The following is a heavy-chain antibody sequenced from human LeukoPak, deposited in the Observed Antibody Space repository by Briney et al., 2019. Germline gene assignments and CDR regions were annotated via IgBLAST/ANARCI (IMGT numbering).Heavy chain of an antibody. CDR2: INPSGGST. V-gene: IGHV1-46*01. J-gene: IGHJ4*02. CDR3: ARRTAMVPFDY. Sequence: ASVRVSCKVSGYTFTNYAINWVRQAPGQGLEWMGIINPSGGSTSYAQKFQGRITMTRDTSTTTVYMELSSLRSEDTAVYYCARRTAMVPFDYWGQGTLVTVSS. CDR1: GYTFTNYA. D-gene: IGHD5-18*01.